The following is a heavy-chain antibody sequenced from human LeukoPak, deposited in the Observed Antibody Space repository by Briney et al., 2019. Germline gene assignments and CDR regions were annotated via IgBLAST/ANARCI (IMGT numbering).Heavy chain of an antibody. V-gene: IGHV3-30*03. Sequence: PGGSLRLSCAASGFTFSTYWMTWVRQALGKGLEWVAVISYDGSNKYYADSVKGRFTISRDNSKNTLYLQMNSLRAEDTAVYYCARNMVRGVITWYDYWGQGTLVTVSS. D-gene: IGHD3-10*01. J-gene: IGHJ4*02. CDR2: ISYDGSNK. CDR3: ARNMVRGVITWYDY. CDR1: GFTFSTYW.